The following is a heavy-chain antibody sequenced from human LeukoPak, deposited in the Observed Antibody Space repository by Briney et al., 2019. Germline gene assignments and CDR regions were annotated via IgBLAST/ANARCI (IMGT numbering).Heavy chain of an antibody. CDR2: ISYSGST. V-gene: IGHV4-59*01. CDR3: ARSSSIAVDPNWFDP. J-gene: IGHJ5*02. CDR1: GGSISSYY. D-gene: IGHD6-19*01. Sequence: SETLSLTCTVSGGSISSYYWSWIRQPPGKGLEWIGYISYSGSTNYNPSLKSRVTISVDTSKNQFSLKLSSVTAADTAVYYCARSSSIAVDPNWFDPWGQGTLVTVSS.